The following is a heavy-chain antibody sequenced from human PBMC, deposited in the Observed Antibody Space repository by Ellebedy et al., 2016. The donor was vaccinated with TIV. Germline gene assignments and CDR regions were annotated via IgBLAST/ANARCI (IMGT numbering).Heavy chain of an antibody. V-gene: IGHV4-59*01. CDR2: IFYSWCT. CDR1: GASLRSYY. J-gene: IGHJ3*02. Sequence: MPSETLSLTCTVSGASLRSYYWSWIRQPPGKGLEWLGYIFYSWCTNSNPSLKSRVTISVDSSKSQFSLKLSSVTAADTAVYYCARGTGSYRSGAFGIWGQGTVVTVSS. CDR3: ARGTGSYRSGAFGI. D-gene: IGHD1-26*01.